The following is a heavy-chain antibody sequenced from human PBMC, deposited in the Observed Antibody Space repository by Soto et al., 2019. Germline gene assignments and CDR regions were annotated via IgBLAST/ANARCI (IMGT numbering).Heavy chain of an antibody. V-gene: IGHV3-9*01. J-gene: IGHJ6*02. CDR3: AKDKGSGSNAGNYNYYGMDA. CDR1: GFTFDDYA. CDR2: INWNSGSI. D-gene: IGHD3-10*01. Sequence: EEQLVESGGGLVQPGRSLRLSCAASGFTFDDYAMHWVRQAPGKGLEWVSGINWNSGSIGYADSVKGRFTISRDNAKTSFYLQMNSLRAETTAFYYCAKDKGSGSNAGNYNYYGMDAGGQGPTVTVSS.